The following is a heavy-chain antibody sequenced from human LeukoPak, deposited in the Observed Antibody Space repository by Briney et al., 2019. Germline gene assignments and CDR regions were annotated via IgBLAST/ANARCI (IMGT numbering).Heavy chain of an antibody. CDR3: TREARVGNWFDP. D-gene: IGHD2-2*01. CDR1: GYTFTDYY. V-gene: IGHV1-2*02. Sequence: GASVKVSCRASGYTFTDYYIHWVRQAPGQGLEWMGWINPDNGGTNYAQKFQGMVTMTRDTSIRTVYMDLSRLRSDDTAVFYCTREARVGNWFDPWGQGTQVTVSS. CDR2: INPDNGGT. J-gene: IGHJ5*02.